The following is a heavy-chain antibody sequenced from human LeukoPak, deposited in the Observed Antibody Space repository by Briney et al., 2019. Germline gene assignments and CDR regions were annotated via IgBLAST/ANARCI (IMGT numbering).Heavy chain of an antibody. CDR3: ARRITFGGVIVFDY. D-gene: IGHD3-16*02. CDR1: GGSISSSSYY. J-gene: IGHJ4*02. Sequence: SETLSLTCTVSGGSISSSSYYWGWIRQPPWKGLEWIGSIHYSGSTYYNPSLKSRVTISVDTSKNQFSLKLSSVTAADTAVYYCARRITFGGVIVFDYWGQGTLVTVSS. V-gene: IGHV4-39*01. CDR2: IHYSGST.